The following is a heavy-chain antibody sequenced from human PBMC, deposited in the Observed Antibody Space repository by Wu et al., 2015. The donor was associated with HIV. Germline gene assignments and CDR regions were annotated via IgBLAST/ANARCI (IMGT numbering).Heavy chain of an antibody. CDR1: GGTFSSYA. CDR2: IIPIFGTA. Sequence: QVQLVQSGAEVKKPGSSVKVSCKASGGTFSSYAISWVRQAPGQGLKWMGRIIPIFGTANYAQKFQGRVTISADESTSTAYMELSSLRSDDTAVFYCARGDFLISGYSSTWYLDFDYWGQGTLVTVSS. J-gene: IGHJ4*02. D-gene: IGHD6-13*01. CDR3: ARGDFLISGYSSTWYLDFDY. V-gene: IGHV1-69*13.